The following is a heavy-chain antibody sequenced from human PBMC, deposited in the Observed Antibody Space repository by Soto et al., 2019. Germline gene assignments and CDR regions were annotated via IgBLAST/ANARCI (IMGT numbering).Heavy chain of an antibody. D-gene: IGHD6-19*01. CDR3: ARDPPPLVDSSCWYGYYYYGMDV. Sequence: QVQLVQSGAEVKKPGASVKVSCKASGYTFTSYGISWVRQAPGQGLEWMGWISAYNGNTNYAQKLQGRVTMTTDTSTRTAYMELRSLRSDDTAVYYCARDPPPLVDSSCWYGYYYYGMDVWGQGTTVTVSS. J-gene: IGHJ6*02. V-gene: IGHV1-18*01. CDR2: ISAYNGNT. CDR1: GYTFTSYG.